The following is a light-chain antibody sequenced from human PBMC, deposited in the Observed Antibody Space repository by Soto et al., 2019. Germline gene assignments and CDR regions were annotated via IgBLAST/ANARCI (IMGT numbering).Light chain of an antibody. Sequence: EIVLSQSPCTLSLTPGERATLSCRASQSVSSSYLAWYQQRPGQAPRLLIYGASTRATGVPARFSGSGSGTEFTLTISSLQSEDFAVYYCQQYSDWPRTFGQGTKV. CDR2: GAS. CDR1: QSVSSSY. J-gene: IGKJ1*01. CDR3: QQYSDWPRT. V-gene: IGKV3D-15*01.